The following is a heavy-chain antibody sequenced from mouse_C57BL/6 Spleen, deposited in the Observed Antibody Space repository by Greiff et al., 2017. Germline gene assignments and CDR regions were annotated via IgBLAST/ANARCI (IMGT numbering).Heavy chain of an antibody. J-gene: IGHJ4*01. CDR1: GFTFSDYG. CDR3: ARKDGYDVYYAMDY. CDR2: ISSGSSTI. V-gene: IGHV5-17*01. D-gene: IGHD2-2*01. Sequence: EVKLMASGGGLVKPGGSLKLSCAASGFTFSDYGMHWVRQAPEKGLEWVAYISSGSSTIYYADTVKGRFTISRDNAKNTLFLQMTSRRSEDTAMDYCARKDGYDVYYAMDYWGQGTSVTVSS.